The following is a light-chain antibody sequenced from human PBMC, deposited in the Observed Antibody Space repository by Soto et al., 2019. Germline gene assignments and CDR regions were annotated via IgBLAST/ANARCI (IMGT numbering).Light chain of an antibody. CDR1: SSDVGNYDY. Sequence: QSALTQPASVSGSPGQSITISCTGTSSDVGNYDYVSWYQQYPGKAPKLMIYAVSRRPSGVSNRFSGPKSGNTASLTISGLQAEDEADYYCTSYTPSSTYVFGTGTKLTLL. CDR2: AVS. V-gene: IGLV2-14*03. CDR3: TSYTPSSTYV. J-gene: IGLJ1*01.